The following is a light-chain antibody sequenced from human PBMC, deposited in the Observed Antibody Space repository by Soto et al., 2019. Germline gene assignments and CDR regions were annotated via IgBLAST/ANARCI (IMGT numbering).Light chain of an antibody. Sequence: EIVLTQSPATLSLSPVERATLSCRASQSVSSYLAWYQQKCGQAPRLLIYGASSRATGIPDRFSGSGSGTDFTLTISSLQPEDFPTYYCQQSYSTLTFGGGTKVDIK. CDR2: GAS. J-gene: IGKJ4*01. CDR1: QSVSSY. V-gene: IGKV3-11*01. CDR3: QQSYSTLT.